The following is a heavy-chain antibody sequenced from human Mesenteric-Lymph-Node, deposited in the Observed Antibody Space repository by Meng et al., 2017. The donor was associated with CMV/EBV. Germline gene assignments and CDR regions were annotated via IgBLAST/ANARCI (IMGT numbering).Heavy chain of an antibody. CDR3: TGDSVSNPNLDY. CDR1: GFNVRDKY. CDR2: IYRGENT. Sequence: VDLVEAGGGLVQPGGSLRLSCAASGFNVRDKYMSWVRQAPGKGLEWVCIIYRGENTYYIDSVKDRFTVSRDNSKNTMYLQMNSLRVEDTAVYYCTGDSVSNPNLDYWGQGTLVTVSS. J-gene: IGHJ4*02. V-gene: IGHV3-66*01. D-gene: IGHD3-10*01.